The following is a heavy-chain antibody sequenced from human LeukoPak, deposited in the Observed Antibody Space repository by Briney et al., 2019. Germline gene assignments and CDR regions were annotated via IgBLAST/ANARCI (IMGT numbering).Heavy chain of an antibody. Sequence: GASVKVSCKASGYTFTGYYIHWVRQAPGQGLEWMAWTNPDSGDSYSAPKFQGRVTMTRDTSISTASMEVSWLSSDDTAVYYCATGVATAFTYWGQGTLVTVSS. CDR3: ATGVATAFTY. J-gene: IGHJ4*02. D-gene: IGHD5-12*01. CDR1: GYTFTGYY. CDR2: TNPDSGDS. V-gene: IGHV1-2*02.